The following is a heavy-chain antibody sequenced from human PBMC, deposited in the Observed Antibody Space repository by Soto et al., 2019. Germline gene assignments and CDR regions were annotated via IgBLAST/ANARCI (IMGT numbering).Heavy chain of an antibody. CDR3: ARDLLGDDYSYGMDV. J-gene: IGHJ6*02. V-gene: IGHV4-61*01. D-gene: IGHD5-12*01. CDR2: IYYSGST. Sequence: QVQLQESGPGPVKPSETLSLTCTVSGGSVSSGSYYWSWIRQPPGKGLEWIGYIYYSGSTNYNPYLKSRVTISVDTSKNQFSLKLSSVTAADTAVYYCARDLLGDDYSYGMDVWGQGTTVTVSS. CDR1: GGSVSSGSYY.